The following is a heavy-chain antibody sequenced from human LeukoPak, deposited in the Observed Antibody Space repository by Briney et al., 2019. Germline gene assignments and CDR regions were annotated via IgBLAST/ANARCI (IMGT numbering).Heavy chain of an antibody. CDR2: ISDGGHST. Sequence: GGTLRLSCEVSGFTFSTYGMSWVRQAPGKGLEWVSSISDGGHSTFHADSVKGRFTISRDNGKNTLYLQMNSLRAEDTAVYYCAELGITMIGGVWGKGTTVTISS. J-gene: IGHJ6*04. V-gene: IGHV3-23*01. CDR1: GFTFSTYG. D-gene: IGHD3-10*02. CDR3: AELGITMIGGV.